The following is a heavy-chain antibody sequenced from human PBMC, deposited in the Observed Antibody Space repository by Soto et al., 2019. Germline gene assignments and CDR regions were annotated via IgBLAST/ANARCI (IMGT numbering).Heavy chain of an antibody. CDR3: ARGSMTTVTFFDY. Sequence: PGESLKISCKGSVYSFTSYWIGWVRQMPGKGLEWMWIIYPGDSDTRYSPSFQGQVTISADKSISTAYLQWSSLKASDTAMYYCARGSMTTVTFFDYWGQGTLVNVSS. CDR1: VYSFTSYW. CDR2: IYPGDSDT. J-gene: IGHJ4*02. V-gene: IGHV5-51*01. D-gene: IGHD4-17*01.